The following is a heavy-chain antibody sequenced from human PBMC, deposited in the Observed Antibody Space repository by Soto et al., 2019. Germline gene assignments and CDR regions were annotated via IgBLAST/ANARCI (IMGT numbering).Heavy chain of an antibody. D-gene: IGHD3-3*01. CDR2: IDFSGTI. Sequence: SETLSLTCAVSRGSFVGYYWSWIRQPPGKGLEWIGEIDFSGTINYNPSLKSRVAISIDTSRSQFSLDLLSVTAADTAVYFSARSTGYYYNYSMDVWAQGTKVTVSS. CDR3: ARSTGYYYNYSMDV. V-gene: IGHV4-34*01. CDR1: RGSFVGYY. J-gene: IGHJ6*02.